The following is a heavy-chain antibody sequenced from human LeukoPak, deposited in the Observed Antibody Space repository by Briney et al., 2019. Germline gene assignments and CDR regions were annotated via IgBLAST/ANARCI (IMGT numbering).Heavy chain of an antibody. CDR1: GFTFSSYE. CDR3: ASHYGDYSFFDY. Sequence: GSLRLSCAASGFTFSSYEMNWVRQAPGKGLEWVSYISSSGSPIYYADSVKGRFTISRDNAKSSLYLQMNSLRAEDTAVYYCASHYGDYSFFDYWGQGTLVTVSS. J-gene: IGHJ4*02. CDR2: ISSSGSPI. V-gene: IGHV3-48*03. D-gene: IGHD4-17*01.